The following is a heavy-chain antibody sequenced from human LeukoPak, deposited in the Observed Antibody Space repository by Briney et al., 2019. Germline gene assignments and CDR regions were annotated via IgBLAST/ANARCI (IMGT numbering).Heavy chain of an antibody. CDR3: ARAGRLGYFDY. CDR2: IYYSGST. J-gene: IGHJ4*02. CDR1: GGSIRSFH. Sequence: SETLSLTCTVSGGSIRSFHWSWIRQPPGKGLEWIGSIYYSGSTYYNPSLKSRVTISVDTSKNQFSLKLSSVTAADTAVYYCARAGRLGYFDYWGQGTLVTVSS. V-gene: IGHV4-59*12. D-gene: IGHD3-16*01.